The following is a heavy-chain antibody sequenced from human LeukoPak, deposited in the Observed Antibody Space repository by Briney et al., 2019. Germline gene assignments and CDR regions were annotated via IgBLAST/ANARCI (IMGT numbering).Heavy chain of an antibody. V-gene: IGHV1-69*02. CDR3: ASDASDYYDSYYFDY. J-gene: IGHJ4*02. CDR2: IIPILGIA. D-gene: IGHD3-22*01. CDR1: GGTFSSYT. Sequence: SVKVSCKASGGTFSSYTISWVRQAPGQGLEWMGRIIPILGIANYAQKSQGRVTITADKSTSTAYMELSSLRSEDTAVYYCASDASDYYDSYYFDYWGQGTLVTVSS.